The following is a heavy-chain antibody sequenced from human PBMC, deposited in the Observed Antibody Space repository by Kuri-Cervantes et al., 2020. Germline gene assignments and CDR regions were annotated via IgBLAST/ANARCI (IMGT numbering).Heavy chain of an antibody. V-gene: IGHV3-30-3*01. CDR3: ARDGLRNVPITMVRGGYGMDV. CDR1: GFTFGDYA. CDR2: ISYDGSNK. J-gene: IGHJ6*02. Sequence: GESLKISCTASGFTFGDYAMSWFRQAPGKGLEWVAVISYDGSNKYYADSVKGRFTISRDNSKNTLYLQMNSLRAEDTAVYYCARDGLRNVPITMVRGGYGMDVWGQGTTVTVSS. D-gene: IGHD3-10*01.